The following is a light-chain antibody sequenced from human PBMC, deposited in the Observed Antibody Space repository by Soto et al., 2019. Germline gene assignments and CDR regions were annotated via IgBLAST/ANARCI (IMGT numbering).Light chain of an antibody. J-gene: IGKJ1*01. V-gene: IGKV1-5*03. CDR2: KAS. CDR3: QQYNSYSPWT. Sequence: QMTQSPSTLSASVGDRITITCRASQSISSWLAWYQQKPGKAPKLLIYKASSLESGVPSRFSGSGSGTEFTLTISSLQPDDFATYYCQQYNSYSPWTFGQGTKVDIK. CDR1: QSISSW.